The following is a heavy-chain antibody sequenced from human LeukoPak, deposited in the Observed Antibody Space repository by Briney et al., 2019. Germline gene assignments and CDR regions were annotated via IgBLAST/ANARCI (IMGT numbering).Heavy chain of an antibody. CDR1: GFTFSSYW. D-gene: IGHD1-1*01. V-gene: IGHV3-7*01. CDR2: IKQDGSEK. J-gene: IGHJ3*02. Sequence: GGSLRLSCAASGFTFSSYWMSWVRQAPGKGLEWVANIKQDGSEKYYVDSVKGRFTISRDNAKNSLYLQMNSLRAEDTAVYYCARERDRTGTNDAFDIWGQGTMVTVSS. CDR3: ARERDRTGTNDAFDI.